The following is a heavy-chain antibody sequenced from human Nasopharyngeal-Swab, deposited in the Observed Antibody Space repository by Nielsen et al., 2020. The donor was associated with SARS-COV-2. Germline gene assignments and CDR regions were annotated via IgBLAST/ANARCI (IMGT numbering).Heavy chain of an antibody. V-gene: IGHV4-34*01. CDR3: ARIQLWLSYYYYSGMDV. CDR2: FNHRGST. D-gene: IGHD5-18*01. CDR1: GGSFSGYY. J-gene: IGHJ6*02. Sequence: SVTLSLTCTAYGGSFSGYYWSWIRQPPGNGLEWIWEFNHRGSTNYNPSLKSRVTISVDTSKNQFSLKLSSVTAADTAVYYCARIQLWLSYYYYSGMDVWGQGTTVTVSS.